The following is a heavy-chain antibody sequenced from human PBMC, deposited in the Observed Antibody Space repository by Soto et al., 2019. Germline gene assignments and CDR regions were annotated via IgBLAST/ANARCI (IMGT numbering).Heavy chain of an antibody. V-gene: IGHV1-18*01. J-gene: IGHJ6*02. CDR1: GYTFTSYG. D-gene: IGHD6-19*01. Sequence: ASVKVSCTASGYTFTSYGISWVRQAPGQGLEWMGWISAYNGNTNYAQKLQGRVTMTTDTSTSTAYMELRSLRSDDTAVYYCARDESSGWPHYYYYGMDVWGQGTTVTVSS. CDR3: ARDESSGWPHYYYYGMDV. CDR2: ISAYNGNT.